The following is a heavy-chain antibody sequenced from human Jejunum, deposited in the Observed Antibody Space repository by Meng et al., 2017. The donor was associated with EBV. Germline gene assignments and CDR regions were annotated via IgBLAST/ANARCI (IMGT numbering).Heavy chain of an antibody. D-gene: IGHD3-10*01. CDR1: GGSFRDYY. CDR2: INHGGGA. Sequence: QLQQWGAGLLKSSEPLSLTCSGSGGSFRDYYWTWIRQPPGTGLEWIGEINHGGGAIYNPSLKSRVTISVDTSKNQFSLKLSSVTAADTAVYYCARLGGYASGTYYPIDPWGQGTLVTVSS. V-gene: IGHV4-34*01. CDR3: ARLGGYASGTYYPIDP. J-gene: IGHJ5*02.